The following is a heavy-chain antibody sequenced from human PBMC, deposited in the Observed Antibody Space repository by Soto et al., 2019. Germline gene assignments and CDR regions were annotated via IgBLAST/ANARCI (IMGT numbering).Heavy chain of an antibody. Sequence: SETLSLTCVVSGGSFSGHFWSWIRQPPGKGLEWIGEINHSGSTNYNPSLKSRVTISVDTSKNQFSLRLSSVTAADTAVYYCAGWAVGIMIFGVPKDYWGQGALVTVSS. CDR3: AGWAVGIMIFGVPKDY. V-gene: IGHV4-34*01. CDR1: GGSFSGHF. CDR2: INHSGST. D-gene: IGHD3-3*01. J-gene: IGHJ4*02.